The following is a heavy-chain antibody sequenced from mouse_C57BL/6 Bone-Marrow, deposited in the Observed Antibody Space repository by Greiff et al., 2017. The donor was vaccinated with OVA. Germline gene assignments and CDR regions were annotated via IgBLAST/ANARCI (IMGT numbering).Heavy chain of an antibody. D-gene: IGHD1-1*01. Sequence: VQLVESGAELARPGASVKLSCKASGYTFTSYGISWVKQRTGQGLEWIGEIYPRSGNTYYNEKFKGKATLTADKSSSTAYMELRSLTSEDSAVYFCARGVTTVVATSYWGQGTTLTVSS. CDR3: ARGVTTVVATSY. J-gene: IGHJ2*01. CDR2: IYPRSGNT. CDR1: GYTFTSYG. V-gene: IGHV1-81*01.